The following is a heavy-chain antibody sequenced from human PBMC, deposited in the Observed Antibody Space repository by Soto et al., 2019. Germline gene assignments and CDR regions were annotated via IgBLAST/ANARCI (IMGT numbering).Heavy chain of an antibody. CDR3: ATLYYAFWSGYYSPYYFDY. J-gene: IGHJ4*02. V-gene: IGHV3-21*01. D-gene: IGHD3-3*01. Sequence: EVQLVESGGGLVKPGGSLRLSCAASGFTFSSYSMNWVRQAPGKGLEWVSSISSSSDYRYYADSVKGRFTISRDNAKNSLYLQMNSLRAEDTAVYYCATLYYAFWSGYYSPYYFDYWVQGTLVTVSS. CDR1: GFTFSSYS. CDR2: ISSSSDYR.